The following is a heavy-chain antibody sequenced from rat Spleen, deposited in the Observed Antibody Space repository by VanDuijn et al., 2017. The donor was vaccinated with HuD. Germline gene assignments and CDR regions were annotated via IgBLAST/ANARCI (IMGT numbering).Heavy chain of an antibody. CDR1: GFSLNSYH. V-gene: IGHV2-32*01. Sequence: QVQLMESGPGLVKPSETLSLTCTVSGFSLNSYHVSWVRQPPGKGLEWMGVIWGDGSTAYNSALKSRLSISRDTSKSQVFLKMISLKTEDTATYYCARGGLWFAYWGQGTLVTVSS. CDR3: ARGGLWFAY. J-gene: IGHJ3*01. CDR2: IWGDGST.